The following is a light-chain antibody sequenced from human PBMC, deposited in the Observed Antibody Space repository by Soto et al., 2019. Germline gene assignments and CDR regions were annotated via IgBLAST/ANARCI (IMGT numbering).Light chain of an antibody. V-gene: IGKV1-39*01. Sequence: DIQMTQSPSSLSASVGDRVTITCRSSQSISSYLNWYQQKPGKAPKLLIYAASSLQSGVPSRFSGSGSGTDFTLTISSLQPEDFATYYCQQSYSTLGTFGPGTKVDMK. CDR3: QQSYSTLGT. CDR2: AAS. J-gene: IGKJ3*01. CDR1: QSISSY.